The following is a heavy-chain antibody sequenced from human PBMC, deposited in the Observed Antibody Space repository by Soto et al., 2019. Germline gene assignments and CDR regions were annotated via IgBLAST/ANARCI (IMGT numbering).Heavy chain of an antibody. D-gene: IGHD3-16*01. CDR1: GFTFSSYG. CDR3: AKAYDYVWGSRPYGMDV. V-gene: IGHV3-30*18. CDR2: ISYDGSNK. Sequence: QVQLVESGGGVVQPGRSLRLSCAASGFTFSSYGMHWVRQAPGKGLEWVAVISYDGSNKYYADSVKGRFTISRDNSKNTLYLQMNSLRAEDTAVYYCAKAYDYVWGSRPYGMDVWGQGTTVTVSS. J-gene: IGHJ6*02.